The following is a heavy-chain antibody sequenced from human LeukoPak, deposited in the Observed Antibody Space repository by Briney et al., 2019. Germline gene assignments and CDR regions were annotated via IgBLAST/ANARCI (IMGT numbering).Heavy chain of an antibody. CDR1: GFTFSSYG. CDR3: AKEDYYDSSGYYLPFTLWD. Sequence: GRSLRLSCAASGFTFSSYGMHWVRQAPGKGLEWVAVISYDGSNKYYADSVKGRFTISRDNSKNTLYLQMNGLRAEDTAVYYCAKEDYYDSSGYYLPFTLWDWGQGTLVTVSS. J-gene: IGHJ4*02. D-gene: IGHD3-22*01. V-gene: IGHV3-30*18. CDR2: ISYDGSNK.